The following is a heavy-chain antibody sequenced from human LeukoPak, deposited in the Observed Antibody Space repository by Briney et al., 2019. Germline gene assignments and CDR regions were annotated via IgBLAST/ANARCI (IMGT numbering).Heavy chain of an antibody. Sequence: PSETLSLTCAVYGGSFSGYYWSWIRLPPGKGLEWIGEINHSGSTNYNPSLKSRVTISVDTSKNQFSLKLSSVTAADTAVYYCARVYYYDSSGYPDAFDIWGQGTMVTVSS. V-gene: IGHV4-34*01. J-gene: IGHJ3*02. D-gene: IGHD3-22*01. CDR3: ARVYYYDSSGYPDAFDI. CDR1: GGSFSGYY. CDR2: INHSGST.